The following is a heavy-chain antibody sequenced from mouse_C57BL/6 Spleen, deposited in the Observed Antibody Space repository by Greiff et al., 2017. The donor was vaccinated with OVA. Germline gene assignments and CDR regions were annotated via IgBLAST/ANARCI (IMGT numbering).Heavy chain of an antibody. CDR2: IYPGSGNT. V-gene: IGHV1-76*01. J-gene: IGHJ4*01. CDR1: GYTFTDYY. D-gene: IGHD1-1*01. CDR3: AKVYYGSGYAMDY. Sequence: LVESGAELVRPGASVKLSCKASGYTFTDYYINWVKQRPGQGLEWIARIYPGSGNTYYNEKFKGKATLTAEKSSSTAYMQLSSLTSEDSAVYFCAKVYYGSGYAMDYWGQGTSVTVSS.